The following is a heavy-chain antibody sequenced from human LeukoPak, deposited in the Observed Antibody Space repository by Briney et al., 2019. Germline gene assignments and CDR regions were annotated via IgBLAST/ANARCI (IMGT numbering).Heavy chain of an antibody. V-gene: IGHV4-34*01. J-gene: IGHJ4*02. CDR2: INHSGST. CDR3: ARGGRDYGSGSYRRTYFGY. D-gene: IGHD3-10*01. Sequence: PSETLSLTCAVYGGSFSGYYWSWIRQPPGKGLEWIGEINHSGSTNYNPSLKSRVTISVDTSKNQFSLKLSSVTAADTAVYYCARGGRDYGSGSYRRTYFGYWGQGTLVTVSS. CDR1: GGSFSGYY.